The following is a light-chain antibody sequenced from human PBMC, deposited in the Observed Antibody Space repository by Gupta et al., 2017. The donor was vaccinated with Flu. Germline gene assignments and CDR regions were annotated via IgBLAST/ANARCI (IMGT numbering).Light chain of an antibody. CDR1: QSISSW. Sequence: DIQMTQSPSTLSASVGDRVTITCRASQSISSWLAWYQQKPGKAPNLLIYKASSLESGVPSRSSGSGSGTEFTLTISSLQPDDFATYYCQQYYSYWTFGQGTKVEIK. V-gene: IGKV1-5*03. CDR3: QQYYSYWT. CDR2: KAS. J-gene: IGKJ1*01.